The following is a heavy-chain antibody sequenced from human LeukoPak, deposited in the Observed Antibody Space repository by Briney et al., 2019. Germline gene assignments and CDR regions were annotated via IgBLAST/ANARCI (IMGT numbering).Heavy chain of an antibody. CDR2: IYTSGST. Sequence: PSETLSLTCTVSGGSTSSYYWSWIRQPAGKGLEWIGRIYTSGSTNYNPSLKSRVTMSVDTSKNQFSLQLNSVTPEDTAVYYCARDTTTISDYYYYGMDVWGQGTTVTVSS. D-gene: IGHD5-12*01. CDR3: ARDTTTISDYYYYGMDV. CDR1: GGSTSSYY. V-gene: IGHV4-4*07. J-gene: IGHJ6*02.